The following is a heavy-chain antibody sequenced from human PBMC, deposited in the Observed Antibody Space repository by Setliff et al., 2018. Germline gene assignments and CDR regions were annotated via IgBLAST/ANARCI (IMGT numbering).Heavy chain of an antibody. CDR2: MNPNRGNT. V-gene: IGHV1-8*02. CDR3: ARLYYDYVWGSYRLYYYYGMDV. J-gene: IGHJ6*02. D-gene: IGHD3-16*02. Sequence: ASVKVSCKAAGYTFTSYDINWVRQATGQGLEWMGWMNPNRGNTGYAQKFQGRVTMTRNTSISTAYMELSSLRSEDTAVYYCARLYYDYVWGSYRLYYYYGMDVWGQGTTVTVSS. CDR1: GYTFTSYD.